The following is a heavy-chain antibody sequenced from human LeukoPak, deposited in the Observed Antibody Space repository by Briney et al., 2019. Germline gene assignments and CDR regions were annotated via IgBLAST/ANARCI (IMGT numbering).Heavy chain of an antibody. CDR2: INQHGSAD. V-gene: IGHV3-7*05. Sequence: GGSLRLSCTGSGFTFSNYWMYWVRQAPGRGLEWVANINQHGSADYYVDSVKGRFTISRDNAKSSLNLQVNSLRAEDTAVYYCAKYRGLRYYDDWGQGTLVTVSS. CDR1: GFTFSNYW. J-gene: IGHJ4*02. CDR3: AKYRGLRYYDD. D-gene: IGHD3-22*01.